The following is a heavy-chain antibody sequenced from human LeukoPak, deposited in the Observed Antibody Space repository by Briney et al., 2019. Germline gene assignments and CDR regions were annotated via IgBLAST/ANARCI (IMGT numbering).Heavy chain of an antibody. Sequence: SETLSLTCTVSGGSISSGGYYWSWIRQHPGKGLEWIGYIYYSGSTNYNPSLKSRVTISVDTSKNQFSLKLSSVTAAGTAVYYCARAYDFWRGLIDYWGQGTLVTVSS. CDR1: GGSISSGGYY. CDR2: IYYSGST. D-gene: IGHD3-3*01. J-gene: IGHJ4*02. CDR3: ARAYDFWRGLIDY. V-gene: IGHV4-31*03.